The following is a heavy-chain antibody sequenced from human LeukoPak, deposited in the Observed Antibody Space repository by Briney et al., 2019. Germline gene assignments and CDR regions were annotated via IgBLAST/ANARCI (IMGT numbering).Heavy chain of an antibody. Sequence: PGGSLRLSCAASGFTLSSYAMHWVRQAPGKGLEWVAVISYDGSNKYYADSVKGRFTISRDNSKNTLYLQMNSLRAEDTAVYYCARENKGSSWYYYGMDVWGKGTTVTVSS. CDR2: ISYDGSNK. D-gene: IGHD6-13*01. J-gene: IGHJ6*04. CDR3: ARENKGSSWYYYGMDV. CDR1: GFTLSSYA. V-gene: IGHV3-30*04.